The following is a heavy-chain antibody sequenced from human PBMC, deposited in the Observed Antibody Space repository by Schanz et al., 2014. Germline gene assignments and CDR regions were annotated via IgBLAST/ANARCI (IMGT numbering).Heavy chain of an antibody. J-gene: IGHJ4*02. CDR2: IYDSGNT. V-gene: IGHV4-39*07. CDR3: ARDLGEMATHNGIFDY. CDR1: GGSISSSSYY. Sequence: QLQLQESGPGLVKPSETLSLTCTVSGGSISSSSYYWGWIRQPPGKGLEWIGYIYDSGNTYYNPSLRSRVAISVDTSKNQFSLKLSSVTAADTAVYYCARDLGEMATHNGIFDYWGQGTLVTVSS. D-gene: IGHD5-12*01.